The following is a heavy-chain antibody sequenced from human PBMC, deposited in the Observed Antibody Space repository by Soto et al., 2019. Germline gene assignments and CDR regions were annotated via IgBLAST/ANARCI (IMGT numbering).Heavy chain of an antibody. V-gene: IGHV3-11*01. J-gene: IGHJ5*02. Sequence: GGALRLSCAASGFTFSDYYNSWIRPAPGKGLGWVSYISSSGSTIYYADSVKGRFTISRDNAKNSLYLQMNSLRAEDTAVYYCARGSSSSVFDPWGQGTLVTVSS. CDR2: ISSSGSTI. CDR3: ARGSSSSVFDP. CDR1: GFTFSDYY. D-gene: IGHD6-6*01.